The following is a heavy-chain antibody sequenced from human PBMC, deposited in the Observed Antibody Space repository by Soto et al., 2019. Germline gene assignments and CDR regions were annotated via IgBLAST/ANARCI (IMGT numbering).Heavy chain of an antibody. CDR3: ARDVGLDSDDFLAY. CDR2: IRGDGGQT. D-gene: IGHD4-17*01. CDR1: GFTFTSYG. Sequence: GGSLRLSCTASGFTFTSYGMGWVRQAPGKGLQWVSTIRGDGGQTHYTDSVKGRFSISRDNSKNTVYLQMDSLRAEDTAMYFCARDVGLDSDDFLAYWGQGTQVTVS. V-gene: IGHV3-23*01. J-gene: IGHJ4*02.